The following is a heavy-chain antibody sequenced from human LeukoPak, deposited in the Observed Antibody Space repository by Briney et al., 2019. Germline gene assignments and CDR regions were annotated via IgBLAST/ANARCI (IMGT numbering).Heavy chain of an antibody. V-gene: IGHV4-4*02. CDR2: IYHSGST. D-gene: IGHD6-13*01. J-gene: IGHJ4*02. Sequence: SETLSLTCAVSGGSISSGNWWTWVRQPPGKALEWIGQIYHSGSTNYNPSLKSRVTISVEKSKNQFTLNLTSVTAADTAVYYCARGLAAAGTDYWGQGTLVTVSS. CDR3: ARGLAAAGTDY. CDR1: GGSISSGNW.